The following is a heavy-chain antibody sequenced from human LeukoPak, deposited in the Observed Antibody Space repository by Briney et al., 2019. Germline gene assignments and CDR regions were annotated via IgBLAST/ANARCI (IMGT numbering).Heavy chain of an antibody. J-gene: IGHJ6*02. CDR3: ARDGARGYDMDV. Sequence: GGSLRLSCVASEFTFSGYSMNWVRQAPGRGLEWVSYIAWDTVTIYYADSVKGRFTISRGNAKNSLYLQMNSLRAEDTAVYYCARDGARGYDMDVWGQGTTVIVSS. CDR1: EFTFSGYS. D-gene: IGHD3-10*01. CDR2: IAWDTVTI. V-gene: IGHV3-48*01.